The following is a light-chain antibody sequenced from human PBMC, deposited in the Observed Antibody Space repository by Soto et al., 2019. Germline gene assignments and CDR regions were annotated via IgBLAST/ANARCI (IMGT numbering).Light chain of an antibody. CDR1: PSVATN. J-gene: IGKJ2*01. CDR3: QQHNYGPS. CDR2: SAS. V-gene: IGKV3-15*01. Sequence: EIVMTQSPATLSGSPGERATLSCRASPSVATNLAWYQQKPGQIPRLLSHSASTRATGVTARCSDSGSGTEFTRTSSSLLSEDFAYYYCQQHNYGPSFGQGTKLEIK.